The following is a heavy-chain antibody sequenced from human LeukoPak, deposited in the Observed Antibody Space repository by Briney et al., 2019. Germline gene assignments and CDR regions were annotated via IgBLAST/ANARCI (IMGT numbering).Heavy chain of an antibody. V-gene: IGHV3-23*01. CDR1: GFTFSSYA. CDR3: AKVLKYGSGSYYSYYFDY. D-gene: IGHD3-10*01. Sequence: GGSLRLSCAASGFTFSSYAMSWVRQAPGKGLEWVSAISGSGGSTYYADSVKGRLTISRDNSKNTLYLQMNSLRAEDTAVYYCAKVLKYGSGSYYSYYFDYWGQGTLVTVSS. J-gene: IGHJ4*02. CDR2: ISGSGGST.